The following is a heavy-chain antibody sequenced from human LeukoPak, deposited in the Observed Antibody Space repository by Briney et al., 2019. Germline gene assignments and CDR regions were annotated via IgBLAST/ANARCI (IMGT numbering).Heavy chain of an antibody. CDR2: IIPIFGTA. CDR1: GGTFSSYA. Sequence: SVKVSCKASGGTFSSYAISWVRQAPGQGLEWMGGIIPIFGTANYAQKFQGRVTITADESTSTAYMELSSLRSEDTAVYYCARPPKRGIAARPASGYYYYMDVWGKGTTVTVSS. J-gene: IGHJ6*03. V-gene: IGHV1-69*13. CDR3: ARPPKRGIAARPASGYYYYMDV. D-gene: IGHD6-6*01.